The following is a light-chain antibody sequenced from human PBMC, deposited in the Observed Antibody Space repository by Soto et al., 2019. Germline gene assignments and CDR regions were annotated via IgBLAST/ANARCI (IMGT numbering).Light chain of an antibody. V-gene: IGLV2-8*01. CDR1: SSDFGGFNY. J-gene: IGLJ1*01. Sequence: QSVLTQPPSASGSPGQSITISCTGTSSDFGGFNYVSWHQQHPGKAPEVIIYEVTKRPSGVPDRFSGSKSANTASLTVSGLQAEDEADYYCSSYAGSNNPLFVFGTGTKVTVL. CDR3: SSYAGSNNPLFV. CDR2: EVT.